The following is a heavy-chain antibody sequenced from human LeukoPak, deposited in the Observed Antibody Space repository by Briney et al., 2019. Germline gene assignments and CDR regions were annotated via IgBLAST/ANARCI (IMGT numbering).Heavy chain of an antibody. D-gene: IGHD2-2*02. CDR1: GFTFSSYA. Sequence: GGSLRLSCAASGFTFSSYAMSWVRQAPGKGLEWVSTISGSGDSTYYADSVKGRFTISRDNSKNTLYLQMNSLRAEDTAVYYCAKDIVVVPAAIPEVVWGQGTTVTVSS. CDR3: AKDIVVVPAAIPEVV. V-gene: IGHV3-23*01. J-gene: IGHJ6*02. CDR2: ISGSGDST.